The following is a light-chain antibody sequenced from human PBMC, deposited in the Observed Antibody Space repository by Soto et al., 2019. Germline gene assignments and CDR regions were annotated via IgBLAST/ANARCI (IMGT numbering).Light chain of an antibody. CDR3: SSYTSSSTSVV. V-gene: IGLV2-14*01. CDR2: DVS. Sequence: QSALTPHASVSGSPGQSITISCTGTSSDVGGYNYVSWYQQHPGKAPKLMIYDVSNRPSGVSNRFSGSKSGNTASLTISGLQAEDEADYYCSSYTSSSTSVVFGGGTKLTVL. J-gene: IGLJ2*01. CDR1: SSDVGGYNY.